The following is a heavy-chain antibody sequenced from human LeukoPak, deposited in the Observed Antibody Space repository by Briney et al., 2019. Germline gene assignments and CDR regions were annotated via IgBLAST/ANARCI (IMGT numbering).Heavy chain of an antibody. CDR3: AKDNFAAAGKDEDY. Sequence: GGSLRLSCAASGFTFSSYAMSWVRQAPGKGLEWVSAISGSGGSTYYADSVKGRFTISRDNSKNTLYLQMNSLRAEDTAVCYCAKDNFAAAGKDEDYWGQGTLVTVSS. V-gene: IGHV3-23*01. D-gene: IGHD6-13*01. J-gene: IGHJ4*02. CDR1: GFTFSSYA. CDR2: ISGSGGST.